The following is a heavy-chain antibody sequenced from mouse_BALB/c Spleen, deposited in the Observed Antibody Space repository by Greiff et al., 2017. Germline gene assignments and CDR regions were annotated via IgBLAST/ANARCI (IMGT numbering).Heavy chain of an antibody. V-gene: IGHV2-6-5*01. CDR3: AKHEDYRYDGNYYAMDY. Sequence: VQGVESGPGLVAPSQSLSITCTVSGFSLTDYGVSWIRQPPGKGLEWLGVIWGGGSTYYNSALKSRLSISKDNSKSQVFLKMNSLQTDDTAMYYCAKHEDYRYDGNYYAMDYWGQGTSVTGSS. CDR2: IWGGGST. J-gene: IGHJ4*01. D-gene: IGHD2-14*01. CDR1: GFSLTDYG.